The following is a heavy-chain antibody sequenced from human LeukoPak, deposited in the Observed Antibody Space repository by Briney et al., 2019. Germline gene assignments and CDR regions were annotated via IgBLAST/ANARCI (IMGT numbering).Heavy chain of an antibody. D-gene: IGHD5-12*01. J-gene: IGHJ4*02. CDR3: ARVLSGYSGYVFDY. V-gene: IGHV1-2*02. CDR1: GYTFTGYY. CDR2: INPNSGGT. Sequence: ASVKVPCKASGYTFTGYYMHWVRQAPGQGLEWMGWINPNSGGTNYAQKFQGRVTMTRDTSISTAYMELSRLRSDDTAVYYCARVLSGYSGYVFDYWGQGTLVTVSS.